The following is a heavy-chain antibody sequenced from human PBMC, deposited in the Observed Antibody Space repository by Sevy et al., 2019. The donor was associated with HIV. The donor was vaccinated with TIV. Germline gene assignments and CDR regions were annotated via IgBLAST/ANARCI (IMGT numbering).Heavy chain of an antibody. CDR2: IYYSGST. CDR3: ARGYCSSTSCYYDAFDI. Sequence: SETLSLTCTVSGGSVSSGSYYWSWIRQPPGKGLEWIGYIYYSGSTNYNPSLKSRVTISVDTSKNQFSLKLSSVTAADTAVYYCARGYCSSTSCYYDAFDIWGQGTMVTVSS. J-gene: IGHJ3*02. V-gene: IGHV4-61*01. CDR1: GGSVSSGSYY. D-gene: IGHD2-2*01.